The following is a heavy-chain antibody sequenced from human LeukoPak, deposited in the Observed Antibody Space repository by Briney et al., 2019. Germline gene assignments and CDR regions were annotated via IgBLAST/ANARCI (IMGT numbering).Heavy chain of an antibody. J-gene: IGHJ4*02. D-gene: IGHD6-13*01. V-gene: IGHV5-51*01. CDR2: IYPGDSDT. CDR1: GYSFASYW. CDR3: ARMSQQPTFDY. Sequence: NHGESLKISCKGSGYSFASYWIAWVRQMPGKGLEWMGIIYPGDSDTRYSPSFQGQVTISADKSISTAYLQWSSLKASDTAMYYCARMSQQPTFDYWGQGTLVTVSS.